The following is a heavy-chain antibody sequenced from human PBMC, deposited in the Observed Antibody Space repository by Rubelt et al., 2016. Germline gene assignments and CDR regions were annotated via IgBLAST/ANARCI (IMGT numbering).Heavy chain of an antibody. V-gene: IGHV3-7*01. Sequence: EVQLVESGGGLVQPGGSLRLSCAASGFSFSSYWMSWVRQAPGKGLEWVANIKQDGSEKYYVDSVKGRFTISRDNAKNSLSRQMNRLRAEDTAVYYCARYRAVAGTWGQGTLVTVSS. J-gene: IGHJ4*02. CDR3: ARYRAVAGT. D-gene: IGHD6-19*01. CDR1: GFSFSSYW. CDR2: IKQDGSEK.